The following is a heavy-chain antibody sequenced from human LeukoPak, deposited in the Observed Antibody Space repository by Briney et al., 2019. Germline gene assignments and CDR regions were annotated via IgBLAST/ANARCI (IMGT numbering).Heavy chain of an antibody. D-gene: IGHD4-17*01. CDR1: ALPLGSSV. CDR2: ISSSGGSK. Sequence: PGRCLRPSCAASALPLGSSVIRSVRHDPRNWMEWVSGISSSGGSKYYADSVKGRFTISRDNSKNTVYLQMSSLRAEDTAVYYCAQDRGATVTMFAYWGQGTLVSVSS. J-gene: IGHJ4*02. CDR3: AQDRGATVTMFAY. V-gene: IGHV3-23*01.